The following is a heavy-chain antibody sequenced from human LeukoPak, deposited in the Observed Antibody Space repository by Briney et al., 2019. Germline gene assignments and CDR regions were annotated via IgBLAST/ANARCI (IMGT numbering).Heavy chain of an antibody. CDR3: ARGRGSRDAFDI. Sequence: ASVKVSCKASGYTFTNYYMHWVRQAPGQGLEWMGIINASAGSTSYAQKFQGRVTMTRDTSTNTVYMELSSLRSEDTAVYYCARGRGSRDAFDIWGQGTMVTVSS. D-gene: IGHD1-26*01. CDR1: GYTFTNYY. V-gene: IGHV1-46*01. J-gene: IGHJ3*02. CDR2: INASAGST.